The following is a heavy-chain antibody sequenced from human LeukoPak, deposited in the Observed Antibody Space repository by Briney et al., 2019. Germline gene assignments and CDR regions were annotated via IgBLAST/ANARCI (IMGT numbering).Heavy chain of an antibody. Sequence: GGSLRLSRGASGXTSSSSAMSCVRQAPGKGLEWVSAITGSGGSTYYADSVKGRFTISRDNSKNTLYLQMNSLRAEDTAVYYCATSRGLYEYWGQGTLVTVSS. V-gene: IGHV3-23*01. CDR3: ATSRGLYEY. D-gene: IGHD2-2*01. J-gene: IGHJ4*02. CDR1: GXTSSSSA. CDR2: ITGSGGST.